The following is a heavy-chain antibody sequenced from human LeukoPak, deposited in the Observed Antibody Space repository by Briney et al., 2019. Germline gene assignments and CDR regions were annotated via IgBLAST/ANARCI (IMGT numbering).Heavy chain of an antibody. CDR3: ARSAGLRHYYYNSYYMDV. D-gene: IGHD4-17*01. V-gene: IGHV1-69*05. CDR1: GGTFSSYA. J-gene: IGHJ6*03. Sequence: SVKVSCKASGGTFSSYAISWVRQAPGQGLEWMGGIIPIFGTANYAQKFQGRVTITTDESTSTAYMELSSLRSEDTAVYYCARSAGLRHYYYNSYYMDVWGKGTTVTVSS. CDR2: IIPIFGTA.